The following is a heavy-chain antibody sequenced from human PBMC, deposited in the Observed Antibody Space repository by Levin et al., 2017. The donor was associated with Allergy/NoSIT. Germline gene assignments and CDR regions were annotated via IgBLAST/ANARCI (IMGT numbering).Heavy chain of an antibody. D-gene: IGHD2-2*01. CDR2: IYYSGKT. CDR3: AREGDCSTNNCFFEY. CDR1: GDSINDSVFY. J-gene: IGHJ4*02. Sequence: SETLSLTCSVSGDSINDSVFYWGWIRQPPGKGLEWIGNIYYSGKTYFNPSLKSRVTISVDTSKNQFSLKLTSAIATDTAVYYCAREGDCSTNNCFFEYWGQGALVTVSS. V-gene: IGHV4-39*02.